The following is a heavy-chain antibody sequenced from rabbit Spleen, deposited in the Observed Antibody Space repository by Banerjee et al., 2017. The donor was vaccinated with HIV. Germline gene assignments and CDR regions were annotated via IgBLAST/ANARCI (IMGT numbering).Heavy chain of an antibody. V-gene: IGHV1S40*01. CDR3: ARNYVNVFDP. D-gene: IGHD1-1*01. J-gene: IGHJ2*01. CDR1: GLDSSSIYW. Sequence: QSLEESGGDLVKPGASLTLTCTASGLDSSSIYWICWVRQAPGKGLEWIACIDTGDGDTYYANWAKGRFTISKPSSTTVTLQMTSLTAADTATYFCARNYVNVFDPWGPGTLVTVS. CDR2: IDTGDGDT.